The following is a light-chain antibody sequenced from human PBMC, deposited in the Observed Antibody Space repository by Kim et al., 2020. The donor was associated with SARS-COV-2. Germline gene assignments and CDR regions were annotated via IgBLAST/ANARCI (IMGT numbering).Light chain of an antibody. CDR3: QQYNSYPYT. V-gene: IGKV1-16*01. Sequence: DIQMTQSPSSLSASVGDRVTITCRASQGISKSLAWSQQKPGKAPKSLIYGASSLQGGVPSRFSGSGSGTDFTLTISSLQPEDFATYYCQQYNSYPYTFGPGTKLEI. CDR2: GAS. J-gene: IGKJ2*01. CDR1: QGISKS.